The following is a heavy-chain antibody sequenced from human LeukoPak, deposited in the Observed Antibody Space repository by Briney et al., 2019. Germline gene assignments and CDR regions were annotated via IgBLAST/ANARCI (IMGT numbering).Heavy chain of an antibody. J-gene: IGHJ4*02. D-gene: IGHD3-22*01. Sequence: PSETLSLTCTGSGGSISSYYWSWIRQPPGKGLEWIGYIYYSGSTKYSPSLKSRVTISVDTSKSQFSLKLSSVTAADTAVYYCARSSFHSSGYFYDYWGQGTLVTVSS. CDR2: IYYSGST. V-gene: IGHV4-59*01. CDR3: ARSSFHSSGYFYDY. CDR1: GGSISSYY.